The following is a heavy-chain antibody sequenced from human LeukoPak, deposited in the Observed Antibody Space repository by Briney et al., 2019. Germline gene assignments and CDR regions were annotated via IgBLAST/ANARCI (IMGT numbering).Heavy chain of an antibody. J-gene: IGHJ4*02. Sequence: KPGGSLRLSCAASGFTFSSYSMNWVRQAPGKGLEWVSSISSSSSSYIYYADSVKGRFTISRDNAKNSLYLQMNSLRAEDTAVYYCACPRGSYNWAFDYWGQGTLVTVSS. D-gene: IGHD1-26*01. V-gene: IGHV3-21*01. CDR2: ISSSSSSYI. CDR3: ACPRGSYNWAFDY. CDR1: GFTFSSYS.